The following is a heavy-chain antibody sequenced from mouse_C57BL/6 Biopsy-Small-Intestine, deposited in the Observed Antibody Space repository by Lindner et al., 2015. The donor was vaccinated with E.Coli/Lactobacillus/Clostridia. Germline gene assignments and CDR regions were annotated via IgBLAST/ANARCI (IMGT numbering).Heavy chain of an antibody. CDR1: GGTFSSYA. CDR2: VIPVLGIG. J-gene: IGHJ3*01. CDR3: AREDGYAHGHFN. D-gene: IGHD2-1*01. Sequence: SVKVSCKASGGTFSSYAISWVRQAPRQGLEWMGRVIPVLGIGDYAQKFQGRITITADKSTATAYMELSSLLFEDTAVYYCAREDGYAHGHFNWGQGTLVTVS. V-gene: IGHV1-69*01.